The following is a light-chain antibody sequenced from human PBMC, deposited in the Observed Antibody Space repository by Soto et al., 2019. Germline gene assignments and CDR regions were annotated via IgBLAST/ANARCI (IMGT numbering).Light chain of an antibody. CDR2: KAS. Sequence: DIQMTQSPSTLSASIGDRVTITCRASQSINNWLAWYQQKPGKAPKLLIYKASSLESGVPSRFSGSGSGTEFTLRISSLQPDDFATYYCQQYNTYSGTFGQGTKVEIK. J-gene: IGKJ1*01. CDR3: QQYNTYSGT. V-gene: IGKV1-5*03. CDR1: QSINNW.